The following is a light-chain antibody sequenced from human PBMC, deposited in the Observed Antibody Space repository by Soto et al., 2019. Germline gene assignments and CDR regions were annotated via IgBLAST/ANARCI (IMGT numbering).Light chain of an antibody. J-gene: IGKJ1*01. CDR2: WAS. Sequence: DIVMTQSPDSLAVSLGERATINCTSSQSVLYPSNNKNFLAWYQQKPGQPPKLLIYWASTRESGVPDRFSGSGSGTDFSLTISSLQAEDVAVYYCQQYYGTLWTFGQGTKVEI. CDR3: QQYYGTLWT. V-gene: IGKV4-1*01. CDR1: QSVLYPSNNKNF.